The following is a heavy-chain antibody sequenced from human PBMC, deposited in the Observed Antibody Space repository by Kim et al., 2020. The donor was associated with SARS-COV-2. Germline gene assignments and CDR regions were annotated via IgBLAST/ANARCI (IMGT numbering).Heavy chain of an antibody. CDR1: GYTFTSYG. J-gene: IGHJ6*02. CDR3: ARDVAPPYGDYGMDV. Sequence: ASVKVSCKASGYTFTSYGISWVRQAPGQGLEWMGWISAYNGNTNYAQKLQGRVTMTTDTSTSTAYMELRSLRSDDTAVYYCARDVAPPYGDYGMDVWGQGTTVTVSS. D-gene: IGHD4-17*01. CDR2: ISAYNGNT. V-gene: IGHV1-18*01.